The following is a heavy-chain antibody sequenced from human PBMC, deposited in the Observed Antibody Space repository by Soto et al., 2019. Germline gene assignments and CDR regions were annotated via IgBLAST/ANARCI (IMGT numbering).Heavy chain of an antibody. J-gene: IGHJ6*02. V-gene: IGHV4-4*02. D-gene: IGHD3-22*01. CDR3: VRNGYYSLDV. CDR1: GDSIIGTGW. CDR2: VYHSGAT. Sequence: QVQLQESGPGLVRPSGTLSLTCAVSGDSIIGTGWWSWVRQSPGKGLDWIVEVYHSGATNYNPSLKSRVTISVDTSRNQFSLNLGSVTAADTAVYYCVRNGYYSLDVWGQGTTVTVSS.